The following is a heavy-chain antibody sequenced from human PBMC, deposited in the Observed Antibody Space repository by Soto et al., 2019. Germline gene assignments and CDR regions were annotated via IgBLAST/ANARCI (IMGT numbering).Heavy chain of an antibody. CDR3: AQSYNMVTFGGIIARFDY. V-gene: IGHV2-5*02. CDR1: GFSLGTTGVG. D-gene: IGHD3-16*02. CDR2: IYWDDDK. Sequence: QITLKESGPTLVKPTQTLTLTCTFSGFSLGTTGVGVGWVRQPPGKALEWLALIYWDDDKRYSPSLNSRLTITKDTSKNQVVLTMTNMDPVDTATYYCAQSYNMVTFGGIIARFDYWGQGTLVTVSS. J-gene: IGHJ4*02.